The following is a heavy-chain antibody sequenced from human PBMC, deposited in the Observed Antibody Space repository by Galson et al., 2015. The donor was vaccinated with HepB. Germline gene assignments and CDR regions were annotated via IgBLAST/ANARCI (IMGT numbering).Heavy chain of an antibody. V-gene: IGHV3-33*01. CDR2: TWYDGTNE. CDR3: ARDFNWAFDY. J-gene: IGHJ4*02. Sequence: SLRLSCAASGFRFSSYGMHWVRQPPGKGLEWVAVTWYDGTNENYADSVKGRFTIFRDNSKNTLYLQMNSLRAEDTAVYYCARDFNWAFDYWGQGNLVTVSS. D-gene: IGHD3-16*01. CDR1: GFRFSSYG.